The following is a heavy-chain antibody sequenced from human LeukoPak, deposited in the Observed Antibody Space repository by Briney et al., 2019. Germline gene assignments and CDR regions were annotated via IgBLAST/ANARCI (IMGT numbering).Heavy chain of an antibody. CDR2: IKQDGSEK. CDR3: ARASNPAGYYYYGMDV. V-gene: IGHV3-7*04. CDR1: GFTFSSYW. J-gene: IGHJ6*02. D-gene: IGHD4-11*01. Sequence: PGGSLRLSCAASGFTFSSYWMSWVRQAPGKGLEWVANIKQDGSEKYYVDSVKGRFTISRDNAKNSLYLQMNSLRAEDTAVYYCARASNPAGYYYYGMDVWGQGTTVTVSS.